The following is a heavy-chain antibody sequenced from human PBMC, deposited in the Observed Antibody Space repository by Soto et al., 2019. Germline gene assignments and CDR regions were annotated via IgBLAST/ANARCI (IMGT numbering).Heavy chain of an antibody. V-gene: IGHV4-30-4*01. D-gene: IGHD1-1*01. CDR1: GGSISSGDYY. CDR3: ARGEYNWNDVPYYYYGMDV. CDR2: IYYSGST. Sequence: QVQLQESGPGLVKPSQTLSLTCTVSGGSISSGDYYWSWIRQPPGKGLEWIGYIYYSGSTYYNPSLKSRVTISVDTSKNQFSLKLSSVTAADTAVYCCARGEYNWNDVPYYYYGMDVWGQGTTVTVSS. J-gene: IGHJ6*02.